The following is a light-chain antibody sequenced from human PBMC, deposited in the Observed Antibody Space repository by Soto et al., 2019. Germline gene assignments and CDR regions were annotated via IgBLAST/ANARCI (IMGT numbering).Light chain of an antibody. CDR2: RNN. CDR3: AAWDDSLYGAV. CDR1: SSNIGSNT. J-gene: IGLJ7*01. Sequence: QSVLTQPTSASGTPGQRVTIACSGSSSNIGSNTVNWYQQLPGTAPKLLIYRNNQRPSGVPDRFSGSKSGTSASLAISGLQSEDEDDYYCAAWDDSLYGAVFGGGTQLTVL. V-gene: IGLV1-44*01.